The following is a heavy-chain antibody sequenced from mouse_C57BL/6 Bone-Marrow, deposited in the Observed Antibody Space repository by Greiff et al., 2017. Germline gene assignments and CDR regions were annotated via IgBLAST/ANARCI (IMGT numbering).Heavy chain of an antibody. V-gene: IGHV1-4*01. Sequence: VQLQQSGAELARPGASVKMSCKASGYTFTSYTMHWVKQRPGQGLEWIGYINPSSGYTKYNQKFKDKATLPADKSSSTAYMQLSSLTSEDSAVYYWARYPYYYGSSYDAWFAYWGQGTLVTVSA. CDR2: INPSSGYT. D-gene: IGHD1-1*01. CDR1: GYTFTSYT. CDR3: ARYPYYYGSSYDAWFAY. J-gene: IGHJ3*01.